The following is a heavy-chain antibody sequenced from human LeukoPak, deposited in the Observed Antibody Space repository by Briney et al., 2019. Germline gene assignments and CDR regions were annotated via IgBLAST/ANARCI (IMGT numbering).Heavy chain of an antibody. Sequence: GRSLRLSCAASGFTFSSYGMHWVRQAPGKGLEWVAAISYDGSDKYYADSVKGRFTISGDNSKNTLYLQMNSLRAEDTAIYYCAKSLSGSYDYWGQGTLVTVSS. CDR1: GFTFSSYG. J-gene: IGHJ4*02. CDR3: AKSLSGSYDY. D-gene: IGHD1-26*01. CDR2: ISYDGSDK. V-gene: IGHV3-30*18.